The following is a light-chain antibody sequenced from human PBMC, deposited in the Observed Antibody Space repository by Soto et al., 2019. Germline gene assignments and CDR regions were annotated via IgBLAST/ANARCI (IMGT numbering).Light chain of an antibody. CDR3: QYYDSSRT. J-gene: IGKJ1*01. V-gene: IGKV3-20*01. CDR1: QDVTSTY. CDR2: GAS. Sequence: PGERATLSCRASQDVTSTYLAWYQQKPGQAPRLLIYGASGRARGIAERFSGSGSGTDFTLTISRLEPEDFAVYDCQYYDSSRTFAQGTRVE.